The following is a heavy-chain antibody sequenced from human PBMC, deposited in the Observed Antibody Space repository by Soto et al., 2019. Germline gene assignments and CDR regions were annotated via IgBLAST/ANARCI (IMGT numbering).Heavy chain of an antibody. CDR2: IIPIFGTA. V-gene: IGHV1-69*13. D-gene: IGHD2-2*01. CDR3: AQRGYCISTSCYENYYYCGMAV. Sequence: ASVKVSCKASGGTFSSYAISWVRQAPGQGLEWMGGIIPIFGTANYAQKFQGRVTITADESTSTAYMELSSLRSEDTAVYYCAQRGYCISTSCYENYYYCGMAVWGQGTTATAP. CDR1: GGTFSSYA. J-gene: IGHJ6*02.